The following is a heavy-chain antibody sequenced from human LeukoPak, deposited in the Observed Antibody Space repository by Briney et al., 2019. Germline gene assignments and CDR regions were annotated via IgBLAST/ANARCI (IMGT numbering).Heavy chain of an antibody. V-gene: IGHV4-34*01. CDR1: GGSFSGYY. CDR2: INHSGST. CDR3: ARVEATHDY. D-gene: IGHD5-12*01. Sequence: SETLSLTCAVYGGSFSGYYWSWIRQPPGKGLEWIGEINHSGSTNYNPSLKSRVTISVDTSKNQFSLKLSSVTAADTAMYYCARVEATHDYWGQGTLVTVSS. J-gene: IGHJ4*02.